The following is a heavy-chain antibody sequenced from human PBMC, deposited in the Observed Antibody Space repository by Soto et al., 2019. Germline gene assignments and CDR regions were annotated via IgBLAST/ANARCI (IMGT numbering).Heavy chain of an antibody. CDR1: GGTLRRYA. Sequence: QVQLVQSGAEVKKPGSSVKVSCKASGGTLRRYAISWVRQAPGRGLEWMGGIIPRFGTTSYAPTEKFQGRLPINADGHMISASMDLSSLRSEGTAVFFFAVVAMSDNDAEKYFYAMAVWGQGTTVIVSS. V-gene: IGHV1-69*01. CDR2: IIPRFGTT. J-gene: IGHJ6*02. CDR3: AVVAMSDNDAEKYFYAMAV. D-gene: IGHD2-21*01.